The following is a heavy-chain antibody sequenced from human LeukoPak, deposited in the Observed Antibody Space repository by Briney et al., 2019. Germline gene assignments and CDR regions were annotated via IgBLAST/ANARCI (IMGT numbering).Heavy chain of an antibody. CDR3: ARDRGVYYGSGSYHPYYFDY. V-gene: IGHV1-2*02. J-gene: IGHJ4*02. Sequence: ASVKVSCKASGYTFTGYYMHWVRQAPGQGLEWMGWINPNSGGTNYAQKFQGRVTMTRDTSISTAYMEVSRLRSDDTAVYYCARDRGVYYGSGSYHPYYFDYWGQGSLVTVSS. CDR2: INPNSGGT. CDR1: GYTFTGYY. D-gene: IGHD3-10*01.